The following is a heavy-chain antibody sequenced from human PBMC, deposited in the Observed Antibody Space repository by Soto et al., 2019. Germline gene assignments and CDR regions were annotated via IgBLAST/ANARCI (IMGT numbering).Heavy chain of an antibody. J-gene: IGHJ6*02. Sequence: PSETLSLTCTVSGGSISDYYWSWVRQPPGKGLEWIGFLYYGDTNYKPALRGRATISLETSKNQVSLSLRSVTAADTAVYFCARHGRFGVEDFYVMDVWGQGTPVTVSS. CDR2: LYYGDT. CDR3: ARHGRFGVEDFYVMDV. V-gene: IGHV4-59*08. D-gene: IGHD3-16*01. CDR1: GGSISDYY.